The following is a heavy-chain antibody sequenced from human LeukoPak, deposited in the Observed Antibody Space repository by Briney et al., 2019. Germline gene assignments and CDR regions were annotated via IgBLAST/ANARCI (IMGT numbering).Heavy chain of an antibody. Sequence: SETLSLTCGVSGGSISSTSYYWGWIRQPPGKGLEWIGSIYYSGSTYYSPSLKSRVTISVDTSKNQFSLKLSSVTAADTAVYYCARLLRVGYCSTTTCNWFDPWGQGTLVTVSS. J-gene: IGHJ5*02. V-gene: IGHV4-39*07. CDR1: GGSISSTSYY. D-gene: IGHD2-2*03. CDR3: ARLLRVGYCSTTTCNWFDP. CDR2: IYYSGST.